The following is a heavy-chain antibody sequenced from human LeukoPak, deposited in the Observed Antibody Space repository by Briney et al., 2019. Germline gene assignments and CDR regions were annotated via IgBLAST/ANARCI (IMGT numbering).Heavy chain of an antibody. CDR3: ARDSIYCTNGVCHDPFDY. CDR2: ISAYNGNT. Sequence: ASVKVSCKASGYTFTSYGISWVRQARGQGLEWMGWISAYNGNTNYAQKLQGRVTMTTDTSTSTAYMELRSLRSDDTAVYYCARDSIYCTNGVCHDPFDYWGQGTLVTVSS. J-gene: IGHJ4*02. CDR1: GYTFTSYG. V-gene: IGHV1-18*01. D-gene: IGHD2-8*01.